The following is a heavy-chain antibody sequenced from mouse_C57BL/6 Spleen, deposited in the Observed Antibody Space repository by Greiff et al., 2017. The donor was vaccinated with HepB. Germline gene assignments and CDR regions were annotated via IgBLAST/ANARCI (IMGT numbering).Heavy chain of an antibody. CDR1: GYTFTSYW. Sequence: QVQLQQPGAELVMPGASVKLSCKASGYTFTSYWMHWVKQRPGPGLEWIGEIDPSDSYTNYNQKLKGKSTLTVDKSSSTAYMQRSSLTSEDSAVYYCARGGSYGNVFAYWGQGTLVNVAA. CDR3: ARGGSYGNVFAY. J-gene: IGHJ3*01. V-gene: IGHV1-69*01. CDR2: IDPSDSYT. D-gene: IGHD2-1*01.